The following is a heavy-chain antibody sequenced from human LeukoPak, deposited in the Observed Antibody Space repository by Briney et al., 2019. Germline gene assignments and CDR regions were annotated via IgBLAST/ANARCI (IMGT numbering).Heavy chain of an antibody. Sequence: GGSLRLSCAASGFTFSSYSMNWVRQAPGKGLEWVSYINSDSSNKYYADSVKGRFTISRDNAKNSLYLQMNSLRAEDTAVYYCARGWYSGSYNTDYWGQGTLVTVSS. J-gene: IGHJ4*02. V-gene: IGHV3-48*04. CDR1: GFTFSSYS. CDR2: INSDSSNK. CDR3: ARGWYSGSYNTDY. D-gene: IGHD1-26*01.